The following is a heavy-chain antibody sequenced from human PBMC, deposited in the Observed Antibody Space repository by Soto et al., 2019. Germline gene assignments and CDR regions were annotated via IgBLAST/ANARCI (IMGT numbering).Heavy chain of an antibody. J-gene: IGHJ5*02. V-gene: IGHV1-46*01. D-gene: IGHD2-15*01. Sequence: QVQLVQSGAEVKKPGASVKVSCKASGYTFTSYYMHWVRQAPGQGLEWMGIINPSDGSTSYAQKCQGRVTMTRDTSTSPVYGEQSSLSAEDTAVDYGARVGGQTWFDPGGQGTLVTVSS. CDR2: INPSDGST. CDR1: GYTFTSYY. CDR3: ARVGGQTWFDP.